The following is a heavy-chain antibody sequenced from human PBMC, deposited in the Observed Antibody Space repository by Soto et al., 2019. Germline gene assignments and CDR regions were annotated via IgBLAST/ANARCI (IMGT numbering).Heavy chain of an antibody. Sequence: GASVKVSCKASGGTFSSYAISWVRQAPGQGLEWMGGIIPIFGTANYAQKFQGRVTITADESTSTAYMELSSLRSEDTAVYYCARSPRREMATILDYWGQGTLVTVSS. CDR3: ARSPRREMATILDY. D-gene: IGHD5-12*01. J-gene: IGHJ4*02. CDR1: GGTFSSYA. V-gene: IGHV1-69*13. CDR2: IIPIFGTA.